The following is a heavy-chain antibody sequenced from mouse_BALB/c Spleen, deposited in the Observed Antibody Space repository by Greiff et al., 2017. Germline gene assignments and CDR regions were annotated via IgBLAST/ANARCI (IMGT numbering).Heavy chain of an antibody. Sequence: DVKLVESGPGLVKPSQSLSLTCTVTGYSITSDYAWNWIRQFPGNKLEWMGYISYSGSTSYNPSLKSRISITRDTSKNQFFLQLNSVTTEDTATYYCARKGFNYYGSSYAFAYWGQGTLVTVSA. V-gene: IGHV3-2*02. J-gene: IGHJ3*01. CDR1: GYSITSDYA. D-gene: IGHD1-1*01. CDR2: ISYSGST. CDR3: ARKGFNYYGSSYAFAY.